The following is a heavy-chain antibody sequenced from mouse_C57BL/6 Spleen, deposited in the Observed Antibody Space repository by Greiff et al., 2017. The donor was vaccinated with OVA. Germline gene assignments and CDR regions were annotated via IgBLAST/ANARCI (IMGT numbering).Heavy chain of an antibody. CDR2: IDPSDSYT. D-gene: IGHD1-1*01. J-gene: IGHJ3*01. V-gene: IGHV1-50*01. CDR3: ARYYYGSSTEFAY. CDR1: GYTFTSYW. Sequence: QVQLQQPGAELVKPGASVKLSCKASGYTFTSYWMQWVKQRPGQGLEWIGEIDPSDSYTNYNQKFKGKATLTVDTSSSTAYMQLSSLTSEDSAVYYCARYYYGSSTEFAYWGQGTLVTVSA.